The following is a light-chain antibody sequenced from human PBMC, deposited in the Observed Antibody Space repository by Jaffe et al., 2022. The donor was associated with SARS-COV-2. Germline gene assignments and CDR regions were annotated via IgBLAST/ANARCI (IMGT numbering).Light chain of an antibody. CDR2: AAS. CDR3: QQLDSYPLT. V-gene: IGKV1-9*01. Sequence: DIQLTQSPSFLSASVGDRVTITCRASQDISTYLAWYQQKPGKVPKLLIYAASTLQSGFPSRFSGSGSGTEFTLTISSLQPEDFATYHCQQLDSYPLTFGGGTKVEIK. J-gene: IGKJ4*01. CDR1: QDISTY.